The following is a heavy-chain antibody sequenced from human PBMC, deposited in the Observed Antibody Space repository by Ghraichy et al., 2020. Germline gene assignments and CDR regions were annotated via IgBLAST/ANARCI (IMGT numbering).Heavy chain of an antibody. Sequence: GESLNISCAASGFTFSSYAMSWVRQAPGKGLEWVSAISGSGGSTYYADSVKGRFTISRDNSKNTLYLQMNSLRAEDTAVYYCAKVQRDDYVWGSYRGGDFDYWGQGTLVTVSS. J-gene: IGHJ4*02. CDR1: GFTFSSYA. CDR2: ISGSGGST. D-gene: IGHD3-16*01. V-gene: IGHV3-23*01. CDR3: AKVQRDDYVWGSYRGGDFDY.